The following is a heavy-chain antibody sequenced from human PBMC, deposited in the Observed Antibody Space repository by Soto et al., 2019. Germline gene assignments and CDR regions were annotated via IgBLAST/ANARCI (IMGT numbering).Heavy chain of an antibody. CDR2: ISYDGSNL. Sequence: GGSLRLSCAASGFTFSSYAIHWVRQAPGKGLEWVAVISYDGSNLYYADSVKGRFTISRDNSKNTLNLQMNSLRAEDTAVYYCARDPHAYSSSWIYYYYQGMDVWGQGTTVTVSS. CDR3: ARDPHAYSSSWIYYYYQGMDV. V-gene: IGHV3-30-3*01. D-gene: IGHD6-13*01. J-gene: IGHJ6*02. CDR1: GFTFSSYA.